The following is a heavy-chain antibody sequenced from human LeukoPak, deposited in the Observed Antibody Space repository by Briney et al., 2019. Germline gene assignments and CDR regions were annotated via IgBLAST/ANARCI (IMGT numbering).Heavy chain of an antibody. V-gene: IGHV3-30-3*01. CDR3: ATSQHLGKEYYYDSSGLGVAFDI. CDR2: ISYDGSNK. J-gene: IGHJ3*02. CDR1: GFTFSSYA. Sequence: PGGSLRLSCAASGFTFSSYAMHWVRQAPGKGLEWVAVISYDGSNKYYADSVKGRFTISRDNSKNTLYLQMNSLRAEDTAVYYCATSQHLGKEYYYDSSGLGVAFDIWGQGTMVTVSS. D-gene: IGHD3-22*01.